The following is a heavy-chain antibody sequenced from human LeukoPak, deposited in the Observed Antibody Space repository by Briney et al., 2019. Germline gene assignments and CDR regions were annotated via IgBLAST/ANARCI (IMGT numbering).Heavy chain of an antibody. CDR2: IYYSGST. CDR1: GVSISNSGYY. D-gene: IGHD2-15*01. Sequence: PSETLSLTCSVSGVSISNSGYYWGWIRQPPGKGLEWIGSIYYSGSTYYNPSLKSRLTISVDTSKSQVSLKLNSVTAADTAVYYCASGDCSGGSCCSRINDAFDIWGQGTMVTVSS. J-gene: IGHJ3*02. V-gene: IGHV4-39*01. CDR3: ASGDCSGGSCCSRINDAFDI.